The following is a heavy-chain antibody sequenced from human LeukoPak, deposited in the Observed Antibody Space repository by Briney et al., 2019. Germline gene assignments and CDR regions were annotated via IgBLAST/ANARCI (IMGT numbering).Heavy chain of an antibody. CDR2: IYYSGST. V-gene: IGHV4-59*08. CDR3: ARGVGYCSGGRCPFDY. CDR1: GGSISSYY. J-gene: IGHJ4*01. D-gene: IGHD2-15*01. Sequence: SETLSLTCTVSGGSISSYYWSWIRQPPGKGLEWIGYIYYSGSTNYNPSLKSRVTISVDTSKNQFSLKVISVTAADTAVYCCARGVGYCSGGRCPFDYWGRGTQVTVSS.